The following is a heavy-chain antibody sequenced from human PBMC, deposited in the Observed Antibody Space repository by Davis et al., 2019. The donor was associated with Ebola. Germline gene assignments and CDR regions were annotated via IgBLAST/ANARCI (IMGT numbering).Heavy chain of an antibody. V-gene: IGHV3-74*01. J-gene: IGHJ5*02. D-gene: IGHD5-18*01. CDR2: ANSDGSTT. CDR1: GFTFINYW. CDR3: SREVRGGFSPMDL. Sequence: PGGSLRLSCAASGFTFINYWMHWVRQAPGKGLEWVSRANSDGSTTGYGDSVKGRFTISRDNARNTLYLQMNSLRAEDTAVYYCSREVRGGFSPMDLWGPGTLVTVSS.